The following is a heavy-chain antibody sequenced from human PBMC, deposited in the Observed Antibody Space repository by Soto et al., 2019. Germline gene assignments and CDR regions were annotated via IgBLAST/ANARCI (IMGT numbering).Heavy chain of an antibody. J-gene: IGHJ4*02. CDR3: ASAKIGDYFQVY. V-gene: IGHV3-74*01. Sequence: EVQLVKSWGGLVQPGGSLRLSCAVSGFTFSGYWMHWVRQAPGKGLVWVSRINSDGSTTSYADSVKGRFTISRDNAKNTLYLQMDSLRAEDTAVYYCASAKIGDYFQVYWGQGTLVTVSS. CDR1: GFTFSGYW. CDR2: INSDGSTT. D-gene: IGHD4-17*01.